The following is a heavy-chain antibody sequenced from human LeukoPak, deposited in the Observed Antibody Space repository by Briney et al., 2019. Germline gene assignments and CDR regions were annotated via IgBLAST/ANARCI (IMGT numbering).Heavy chain of an antibody. Sequence: SETLSLTCSVSGGSISSSSYYWGWIRQPPGKGLEWIGSIYYSGSTYYNPSLKSRVTISVDTSKNQFSLKLSSVTAADTAVYYCAEMGLNGYSSGWSNWYFDLWGRGTLVTVSS. CDR3: AEMGLNGYSSGWSNWYFDL. CDR2: IYYSGST. CDR1: GGSISSSSYY. V-gene: IGHV4-39*07. D-gene: IGHD6-19*01. J-gene: IGHJ2*01.